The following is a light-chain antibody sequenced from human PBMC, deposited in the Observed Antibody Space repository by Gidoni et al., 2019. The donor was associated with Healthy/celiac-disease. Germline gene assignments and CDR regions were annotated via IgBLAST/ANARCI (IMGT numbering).Light chain of an antibody. J-gene: IGLJ3*02. CDR3: QSYDSSNFWV. Sequence: NFMLTQPHSVSESPGKTVTISCTRSSGSIAINYVQWYQQRPGSSPTTVIYEDNQRPSGDPDRFSGSIDSSSNSASLTISGLKTEDEADYYCQSYDSSNFWVFGGGTKLTVL. CDR1: SGSIAINY. CDR2: EDN. V-gene: IGLV6-57*01.